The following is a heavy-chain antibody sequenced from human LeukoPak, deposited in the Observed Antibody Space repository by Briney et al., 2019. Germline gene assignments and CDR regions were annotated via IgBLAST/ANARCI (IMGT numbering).Heavy chain of an antibody. CDR2: IYSSGST. D-gene: IGHD3-10*01. Sequence: GGSLRLSCAASGLTVSSNYMSWVRQAPGKGLEWVSVIYSSGSTHYADSVKGRFTISRDNSKNTLYLQMNSLRAEDTAVYYCARANPHLGLALDIWGQGTMVTVSS. V-gene: IGHV3-53*01. J-gene: IGHJ3*02. CDR3: ARANPHLGLALDI. CDR1: GLTVSSNY.